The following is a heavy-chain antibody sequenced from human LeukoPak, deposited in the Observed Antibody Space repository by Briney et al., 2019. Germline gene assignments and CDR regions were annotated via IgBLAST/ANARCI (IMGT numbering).Heavy chain of an antibody. J-gene: IGHJ5*02. Sequence: GGSLRLSCAASGFTFSSYEMNWVRLAQGKGRGLVCRIKSKTDGGTTDYAAPVKGRFTISRDDSKNMPYLQRNRMKTDDNAVEYCTTDIPLYGSGTYSPPWGQATLVTAYS. CDR1: GFTFSSYE. V-gene: IGHV3-15*01. CDR3: TTDIPLYGSGTYSPP. D-gene: IGHD3-10*01. CDR2: IKSKTDGGTT.